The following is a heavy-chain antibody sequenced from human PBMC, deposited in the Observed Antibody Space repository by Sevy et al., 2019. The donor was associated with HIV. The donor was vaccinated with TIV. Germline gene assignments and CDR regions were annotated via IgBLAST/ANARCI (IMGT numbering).Heavy chain of an antibody. V-gene: IGHV3-73*01. D-gene: IGHD6-13*01. CDR3: TSGGASDSSSWYDYFDY. Sequence: GGSLRLSCAASGFTFSGSAMQWVRQASGKGLEWVGRIRSKGNSYATAYAASVKGRFTISRDDSKNTVYLQRNSLKTEDTAVYYCTSGGASDSSSWYDYFDYWGQGTLVTVSS. J-gene: IGHJ4*02. CDR1: GFTFSGSA. CDR2: IRSKGNSYAT.